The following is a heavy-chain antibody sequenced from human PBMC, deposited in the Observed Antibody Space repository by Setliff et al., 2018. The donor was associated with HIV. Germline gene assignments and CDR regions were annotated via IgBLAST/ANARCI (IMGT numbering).Heavy chain of an antibody. D-gene: IGHD3-22*01. Sequence: SETLSLTCAVNDGSFSGYYWTWIRQPPGKGLEWIGEISHSGSPNYNPSLKSRVTMSRDTSKNQLSLSLSSVTAADTAVYYCARVRFFDRIGYFARPYYFLDSWGQGALVTVS. CDR2: ISHSGSP. J-gene: IGHJ4*02. V-gene: IGHV4-34*01. CDR3: ARVRFFDRIGYFARPYYFLDS. CDR1: DGSFSGYY.